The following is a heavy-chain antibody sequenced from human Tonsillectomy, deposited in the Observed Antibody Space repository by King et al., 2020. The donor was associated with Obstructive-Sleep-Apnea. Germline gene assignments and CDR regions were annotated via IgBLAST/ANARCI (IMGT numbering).Heavy chain of an antibody. CDR2: IYYSGST. CDR3: ARFPPQSMIKTLD. J-gene: IGHJ1*01. Sequence: LQLQESGPGLVKPSETLSLTCTVSGGSISSSSYYWGWIRQPPGKGLEWIGSIYYSGSTYYNPSLKSRVTISVDTSKNQFSLKLSSVTAAATAVYYCARFPPQSMIKTLDWGQGSLVTFSS. CDR1: GGSISSSSYY. D-gene: IGHD3-22*01. V-gene: IGHV4-39*07.